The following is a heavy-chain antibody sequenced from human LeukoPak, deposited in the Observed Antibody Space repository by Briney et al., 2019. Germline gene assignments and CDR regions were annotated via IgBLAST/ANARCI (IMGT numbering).Heavy chain of an antibody. CDR1: GGTFSSYT. J-gene: IGHJ4*02. Sequence: SVKVSCKASGGTFSSYTISWVRQAPGQGLEWMGRIIPTLGIANYAQKFQGRVTITADKSTSTAYMELSSLRSEDTAVYYCARDRVFGTPLFDYWGQGTLVTVSS. D-gene: IGHD3-3*01. CDR2: IIPTLGIA. V-gene: IGHV1-69*04. CDR3: ARDRVFGTPLFDY.